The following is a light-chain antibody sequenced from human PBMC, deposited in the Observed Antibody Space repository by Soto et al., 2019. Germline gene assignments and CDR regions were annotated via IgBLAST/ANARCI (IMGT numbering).Light chain of an antibody. CDR3: QQYNSWPPTWT. Sequence: EIVLTQSPGILSLSPGERATLSCRASQSVSSNLAWYQQKPGQAPRLLIYGVSTRATDIPARFSVSGSVTEFTLTISSLQSEDFAVYYCQQYNSWPPTWTFGQGTKVDIK. V-gene: IGKV3-15*01. CDR1: QSVSSN. J-gene: IGKJ1*01. CDR2: GVS.